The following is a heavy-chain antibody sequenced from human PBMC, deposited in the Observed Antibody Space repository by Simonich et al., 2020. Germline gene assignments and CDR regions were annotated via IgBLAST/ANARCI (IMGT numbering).Heavy chain of an antibody. V-gene: IGHV1-2*02. CDR1: GYTFTGYY. CDR2: IKPNSGGT. J-gene: IGHJ6*03. Sequence: QVQLVQSGAEVKKPGASVKVSCKASGYTFTGYYMHWVRPAPGQGLEWMGRIKPNSGGTNYAQKFQCRVTMTRDTSISTAYMVLSRLRSDDTAVYYCARGGVQYYYYYMDVWGKGTTVTVSS. CDR3: ARGGVQYYYYYMDV. D-gene: IGHD3-3*01.